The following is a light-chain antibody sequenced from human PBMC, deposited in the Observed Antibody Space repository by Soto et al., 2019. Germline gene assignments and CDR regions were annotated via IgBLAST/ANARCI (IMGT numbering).Light chain of an antibody. CDR1: QSISNW. CDR3: QHYNNYSPT. J-gene: IGKJ4*01. CDR2: KAS. Sequence: DIQMTQSPSTLSASVGDRVTITCRASQSISNWLAWYQQKPGKAPTLLIYKASGLESGVPSRFSGSGSGTEFTLTISSLEPDDSATYYGQHYNNYSPTVGGGTEVEIK. V-gene: IGKV1-5*03.